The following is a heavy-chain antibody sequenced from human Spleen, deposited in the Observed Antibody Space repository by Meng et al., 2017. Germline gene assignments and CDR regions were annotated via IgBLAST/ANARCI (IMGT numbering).Heavy chain of an antibody. J-gene: IGHJ1*01. Sequence: GSLRLSCAVYGGSFSGYYWSWIRQPPGKGLEWIGEINHSGSTNYNPSLKSRVAMSVDTSKNQFSLKLRSVTAADTAVYYCARERGCSGGSCFVYFQHWGQGTLVTVSS. V-gene: IGHV4-34*01. CDR3: ARERGCSGGSCFVYFQH. D-gene: IGHD2-15*01. CDR2: INHSGST. CDR1: GGSFSGYY.